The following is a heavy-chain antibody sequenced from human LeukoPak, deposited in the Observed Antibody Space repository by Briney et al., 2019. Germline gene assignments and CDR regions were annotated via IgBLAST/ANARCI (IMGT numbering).Heavy chain of an antibody. D-gene: IGHD3-9*01. CDR2: IYSSGST. Sequence: SETLSLTCTVSGGSISRSSYFWGWIRQSPGKGLEWIGSIYSSGSTYYNPALKSRVTISVDTSKNQFSLKVSSVTAADTAVYYCARIDSTAGGDYWGQGTLVTVSS. CDR3: ARIDSTAGGDY. V-gene: IGHV4-39*07. CDR1: GGSISRSSYF. J-gene: IGHJ4*02.